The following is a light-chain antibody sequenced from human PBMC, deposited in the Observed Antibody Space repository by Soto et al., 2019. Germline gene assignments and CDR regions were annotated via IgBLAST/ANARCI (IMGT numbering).Light chain of an antibody. CDR3: CSLTTSHTYV. CDR1: SSDVGGYNY. V-gene: IGLV2-14*03. Sequence: QSALTQPASVSGAPGQSITISCTGTSSDVGGYNYVSWYQQHPCXAPKLMIYHVTYRPSGVSNRYSGAXPGNSASLTISGLQADDEADYYCCSLTTSHTYVFGSGTKVTV. J-gene: IGLJ1*01. CDR2: HVT.